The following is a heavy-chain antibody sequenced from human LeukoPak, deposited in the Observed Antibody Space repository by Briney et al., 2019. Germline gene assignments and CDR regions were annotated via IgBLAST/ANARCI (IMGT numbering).Heavy chain of an antibody. CDR2: ISGSGGST. V-gene: IGHV3-23*01. J-gene: IGHJ4*02. D-gene: IGHD5-12*01. Sequence: GGSLRLSCAASGFTFSSYGMSWVRQAPGKGLEWVSAISGSGGSTYYADSVKGRFTISRDNSKNTLYLQMNSLRAEDTAVYYCATDSGYDHHGLFDYWGQGTLVTVSS. CDR1: GFTFSSYG. CDR3: ATDSGYDHHGLFDY.